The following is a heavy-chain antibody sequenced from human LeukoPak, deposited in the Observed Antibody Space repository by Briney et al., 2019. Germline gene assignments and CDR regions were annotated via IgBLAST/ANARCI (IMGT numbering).Heavy chain of an antibody. CDR1: GASISSYY. Sequence: SETLSLTCTVSGASISSYYWSWIRQPPGKGLEWIGDIYYSGSIKYNPSLKSRVTMSVDTSKNQFSLKLSSVTAADTAIYYCARETPSGYYNRPIDYWGQGTLVTVSS. J-gene: IGHJ4*02. CDR2: IYYSGSI. D-gene: IGHD3-22*01. CDR3: ARETPSGYYNRPIDY. V-gene: IGHV4-59*01.